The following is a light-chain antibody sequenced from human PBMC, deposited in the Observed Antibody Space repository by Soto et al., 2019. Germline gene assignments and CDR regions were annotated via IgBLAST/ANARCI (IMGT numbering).Light chain of an antibody. CDR3: CSYAGSSTSV. CDR1: SSDVGSYNL. J-gene: IGLJ2*01. V-gene: IGLV2-23*01. Sequence: SVLTQPSSLSGSPGQSITISCTGTSSDVGSYNLVSWYQQHPGKAPKLMIYEGSKRPSGVSNRFSGSKSGNTASLTISGLQAEDEADYYCCSYAGSSTSVFGGGTKVTVL. CDR2: EGS.